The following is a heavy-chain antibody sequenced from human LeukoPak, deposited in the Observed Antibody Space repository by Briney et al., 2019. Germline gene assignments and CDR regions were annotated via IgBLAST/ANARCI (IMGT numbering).Heavy chain of an antibody. D-gene: IGHD3-10*01. J-gene: IGHJ4*02. V-gene: IGHV3-30*02. CDR3: AKDHNYYGSGSYYNEGVDY. CDR2: IRYDGSNK. CDR1: GFTFSSYG. Sequence: GGSLRLSCAASGFTFSSYGMHWVRQAPGKGLEWVAFIRYDGSNKYYADSVKGRFTISRDNSKNTLYLQMNSLRAEDTAVYYCAKDHNYYGSGSYYNEGVDYWGQGTLVTVSS.